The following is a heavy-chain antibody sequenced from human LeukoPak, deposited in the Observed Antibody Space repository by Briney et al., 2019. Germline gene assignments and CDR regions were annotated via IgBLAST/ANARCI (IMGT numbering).Heavy chain of an antibody. Sequence: GGSLRLSCAASGFTVSSNYMSWVRQAPGKGLEWVSVIYSGGSTYYADSVKGRFTISRDNSKNTLYLQMNSLRAEDTAVYYCATTYDSSGYYDDYWGQGTLVTVSP. CDR1: GFTVSSNY. CDR2: IYSGGST. V-gene: IGHV3-66*01. CDR3: ATTYDSSGYYDDY. J-gene: IGHJ4*02. D-gene: IGHD3-22*01.